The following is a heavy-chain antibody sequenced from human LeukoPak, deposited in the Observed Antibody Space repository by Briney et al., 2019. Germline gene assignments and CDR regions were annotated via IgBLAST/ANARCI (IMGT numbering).Heavy chain of an antibody. Sequence: PSETLSLTCTVSGGSISSYYWSWIREPPGKGLEWIGYIFYSGSTNYYPSLKSRVTFSEDTSKNQFSLKLTSVTAADTAVYYCARGSDGYVDYWGQGALVTVSS. CDR2: IFYSGST. CDR1: GGSISSYY. CDR3: ARGSDGYVDY. D-gene: IGHD2-21*01. V-gene: IGHV4-59*01. J-gene: IGHJ4*02.